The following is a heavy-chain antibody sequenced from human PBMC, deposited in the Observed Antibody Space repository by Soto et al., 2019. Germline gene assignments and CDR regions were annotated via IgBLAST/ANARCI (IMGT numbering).Heavy chain of an antibody. CDR3: ASLDGNPPGSTP. J-gene: IGHJ5*02. Sequence: SVKVSCKASGGTFSGYAISWVRQAPGQGLEWVGGIIPIFGTANYAQKFQGRVTITADESTSTAYMELSSLRSEDTAVYYCASLDGNPPGSTPWGQGTLVTVSS. CDR2: IIPIFGTA. CDR1: GGTFSGYA. V-gene: IGHV1-69*13.